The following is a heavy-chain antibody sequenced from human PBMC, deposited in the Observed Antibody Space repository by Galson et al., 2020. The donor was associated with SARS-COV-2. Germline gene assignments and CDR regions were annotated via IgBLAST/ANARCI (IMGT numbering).Heavy chain of an antibody. V-gene: IGHV4-39*01. Sequence: SETLSLTCTVSGGSISSSSYYWGWIRQPPGKGLEWIGSIYYRGSTYYNPSLKSRVTISVDTSKNQFSLKLSSVTAADTAVYYCARRRVVVAATPNWFDPWGQGTLVTVSS. CDR2: IYYRGST. CDR3: ARRRVVVAATPNWFDP. CDR1: GGSISSSSYY. D-gene: IGHD2-15*01. J-gene: IGHJ5*02.